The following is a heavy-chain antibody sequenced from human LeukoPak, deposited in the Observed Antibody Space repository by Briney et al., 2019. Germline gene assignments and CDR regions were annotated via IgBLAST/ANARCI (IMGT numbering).Heavy chain of an antibody. CDR2: IPSSGSSI. J-gene: IGHJ4*02. CDR1: GFIFTTYS. Sequence: QPGGYLRLSCAASGFIFTTYSMSWVRQAPGKGLEWVSHIPSSGSSIYYADSVKGRFTISRDNAKSSLYLQMNSLRAEDTAVYYCARTLLYCSGGSCYPTRFDSWGQGTLVTVPS. V-gene: IGHV3-48*01. D-gene: IGHD2-15*01. CDR3: ARTLLYCSGGSCYPTRFDS.